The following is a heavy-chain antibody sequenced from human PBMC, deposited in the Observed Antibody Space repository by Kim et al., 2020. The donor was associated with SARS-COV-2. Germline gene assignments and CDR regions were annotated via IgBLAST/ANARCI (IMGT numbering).Heavy chain of an antibody. CDR1: GFTFSNYG. J-gene: IGHJ4*02. D-gene: IGHD4-17*01. Sequence: GGSLRLSCTASGFTFSNYGMHWVRQAPGKGLEWVAVIWSDASKKYCAASVKGRFTISRDNSKNTLYLQMNSLIAEDSAVYYCVRDPRTTMTTWTTDWGQGTLVTVSS. CDR2: IWSDASKK. V-gene: IGHV3-33*01. CDR3: VRDPRTTMTTWTTD.